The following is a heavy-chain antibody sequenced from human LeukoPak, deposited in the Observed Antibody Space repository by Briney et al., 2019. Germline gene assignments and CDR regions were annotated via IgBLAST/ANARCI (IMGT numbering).Heavy chain of an antibody. J-gene: IGHJ6*03. CDR1: GYTFSSYD. CDR2: MNPSSGNT. Sequence: ASVKVSCKVSGYTFSSYDINWVRQATGQGLEWMGWMNPSSGNTGYAQKFQGRVTMTRNISISTAYMELSSLRSEDTAVYYCARDLGYYYYYMDVWGKGTTVTVSS. D-gene: IGHD7-27*01. V-gene: IGHV1-8*01. CDR3: ARDLGYYYYYMDV.